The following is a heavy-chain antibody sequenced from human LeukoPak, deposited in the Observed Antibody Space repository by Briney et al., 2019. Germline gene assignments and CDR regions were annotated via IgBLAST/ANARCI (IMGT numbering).Heavy chain of an antibody. CDR1: GASISSYY. J-gene: IGHJ3*02. V-gene: IGHV4-59*01. CDR2: IYYSGST. D-gene: IGHD1-1*01. Sequence: SETLSLTCTVSGASISSYYWSLIRQPPGKGLEWIGHIYYSGSTNYNPSLKSRVTISVDTSKNQFSLKLSSMTAADTAMYYCARDRGSYYAFDIWGQGTMVTVSS. CDR3: ARDRGSYYAFDI.